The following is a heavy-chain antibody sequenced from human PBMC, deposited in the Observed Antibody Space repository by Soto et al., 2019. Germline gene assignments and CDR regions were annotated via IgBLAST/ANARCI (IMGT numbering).Heavy chain of an antibody. J-gene: IGHJ6*02. CDR3: AKSRDGYSFYYYYGMDV. CDR1: GFTFINYG. D-gene: IGHD4-4*01. V-gene: IGHV3-30*18. CDR2: ILHDGSNE. Sequence: PWGSLRLSCAAPGFTFINYGIRFFRQAPCKWLEWVALILHDGSNEYYADSVKGRFTISRDNSKNTLYLQMNSLRGDDTAVYYCAKSRDGYSFYYYYGMDVWGQGTTVTV.